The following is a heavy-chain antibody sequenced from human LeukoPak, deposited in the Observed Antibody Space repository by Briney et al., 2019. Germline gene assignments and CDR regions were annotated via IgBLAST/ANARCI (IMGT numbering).Heavy chain of an antibody. CDR2: INPSGGST. D-gene: IGHD2-15*01. J-gene: IGHJ4*02. CDR1: GYTFTSYY. CDR3: ARSRYCSGGSCYPGDY. Sequence: RASVKVSCQASGYTFTSYYMHWVRQAPGQGLEWMGIINPSGGSTSYAQKFQGRVTMTRDMSTSTVYMELSSLRSEDTAVYYCARSRYCSGGSCYPGDYWGQGTLVTVSS. V-gene: IGHV1-46*01.